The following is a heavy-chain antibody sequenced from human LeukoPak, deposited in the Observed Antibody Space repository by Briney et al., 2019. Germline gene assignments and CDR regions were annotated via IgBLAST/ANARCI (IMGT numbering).Heavy chain of an antibody. CDR1: RFTFSSSA. J-gene: IGHJ5*02. CDR2: ISASGGST. CDR3: ARHDWFDP. Sequence: GGSLRLSCAASRFTFSSSAMSWVRQVPGKGLEWVSGISASGGSTYYADSVKGRFTISRDNSKNTLYLQMNSLRAEDTAVYYCARHDWFDPWGRGTLVTVSS. V-gene: IGHV3-23*01.